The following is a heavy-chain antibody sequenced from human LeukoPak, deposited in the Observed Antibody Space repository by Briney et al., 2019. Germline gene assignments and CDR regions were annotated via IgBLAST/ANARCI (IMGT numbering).Heavy chain of an antibody. D-gene: IGHD3-10*01. V-gene: IGHV3-53*01. CDR2: TYSGGST. CDR1: GFTVSSNY. Sequence: GGSLRLSCAASGFTVSSNYMSWVRQAPGKGLEWVSVTYSGGSTYYADSVKGRFTISRDNSKNTLYLQMNSLRAEDTAVYYCAKVWRVRGVITAVFDSWGQGTLVTVSS. CDR3: AKVWRVRGVITAVFDS. J-gene: IGHJ4*02.